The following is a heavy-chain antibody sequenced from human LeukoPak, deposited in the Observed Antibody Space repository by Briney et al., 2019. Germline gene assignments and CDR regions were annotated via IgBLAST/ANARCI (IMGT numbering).Heavy chain of an antibody. Sequence: PGGSLRLSCAASGFTFSDYGMHWVRQAPGKGLEWVAVTSYDGSNKYYADSVKGRFTISRDNSRNTLYLQMNSLRAMNTAVYYCTKGVLGRTQSVSAGFDYWGQGTLVTVSS. V-gene: IGHV3-30*18. CDR1: GFTFSDYG. CDR2: TSYDGSNK. D-gene: IGHD7-27*01. J-gene: IGHJ4*02. CDR3: TKGVLGRTQSVSAGFDY.